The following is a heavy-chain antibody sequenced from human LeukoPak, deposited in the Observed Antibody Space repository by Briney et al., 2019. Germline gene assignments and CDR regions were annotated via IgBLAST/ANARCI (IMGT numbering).Heavy chain of an antibody. CDR1: GGTFSSYA. CDR2: IIPIFGTA. CDR3: ARVTLHSSGWYRYYFDY. V-gene: IGHV1-69*13. Sequence: SVKVSCKASGGTFSSYAISWVRQAPGQGLEWMGGIIPIFGTANYAQKFQGRVTITADESTSTAYMELSSLRSEDTAVYYCARVTLHSSGWYRYYFDYWGQGTLVTVSS. D-gene: IGHD6-19*01. J-gene: IGHJ4*02.